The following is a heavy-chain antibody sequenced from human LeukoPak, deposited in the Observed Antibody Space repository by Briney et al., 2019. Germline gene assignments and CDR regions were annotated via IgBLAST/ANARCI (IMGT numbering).Heavy chain of an antibody. CDR3: ATDQDHGYFRQ. CDR1: GFTFRSYW. Sequence: GGSLRLPCAASGFTFRSYWMSWVRQAPGKKPEWVANIKEDGSEKYYDDSVRGRFTISRDNAKNTLYLDMNSLRAEDTAVFYCATDQDHGYFRQWGQGTLLTVSS. V-gene: IGHV3-7*01. D-gene: IGHD4-17*01. J-gene: IGHJ1*01. CDR2: IKEDGSEK.